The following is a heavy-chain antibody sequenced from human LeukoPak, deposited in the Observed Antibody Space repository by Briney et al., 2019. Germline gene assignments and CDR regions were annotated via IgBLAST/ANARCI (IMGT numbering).Heavy chain of an antibody. CDR3: ARSQYYDFWSGYYTRYYYGMDV. CDR2: IYHSGST. J-gene: IGHJ6*02. V-gene: IGHV4-59*01. D-gene: IGHD3-3*01. Sequence: PSETLSLTCTVSGGSISSFYWSWIRQPPGKGLEWIGYIYHSGSTNYNPSLKSRVTISVDTSKNQFSLKLSSVTAADTAVYYCARSQYYDFWSGYYTRYYYGMDVWAKGPRSPSP. CDR1: GGSISSFY.